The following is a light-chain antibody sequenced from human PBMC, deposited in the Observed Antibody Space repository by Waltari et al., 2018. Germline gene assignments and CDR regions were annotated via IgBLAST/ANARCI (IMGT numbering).Light chain of an antibody. V-gene: IGLV2-23*02. CDR1: SSDIGRYDI. CDR3: CSYAGNYVWV. CDR2: DVS. Sequence: QSALTQPAAVSGSPVQSVTISCTGASSDIGRYDIVSWYQQHPGNAPKLVISDVSKRPSGVSDRFSGSKSGDTASLTISGLQFEDEADYYCCSYAGNYVWVFGGGTRLTVL. J-gene: IGLJ3*02.